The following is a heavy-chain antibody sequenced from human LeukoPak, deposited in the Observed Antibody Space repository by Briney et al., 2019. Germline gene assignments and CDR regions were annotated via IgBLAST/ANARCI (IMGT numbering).Heavy chain of an antibody. V-gene: IGHV4-39*01. J-gene: IGHJ5*02. CDR1: GGSITQTNY. Sequence: SGTLSLTCDVSGGSITQTNYWTWIRQPPGKGLEWIGSIYYSGSTYYNPSLKSRVTISVDTSKNQFSLKLSSVTAADTAVYYCARQGNYYDSSGYYYDWFDPWGQGTLVTVSS. D-gene: IGHD3-22*01. CDR3: ARQGNYYDSSGYYYDWFDP. CDR2: IYYSGST.